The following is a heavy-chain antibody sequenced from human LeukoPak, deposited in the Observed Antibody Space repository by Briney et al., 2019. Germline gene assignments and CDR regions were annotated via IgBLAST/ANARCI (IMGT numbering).Heavy chain of an antibody. CDR1: GGTFSSYA. CDR2: IIPILGIA. Sequence: ASVKVSCKASGGTFSSYAISWVRQAPGQGLEWMGRIIPILGIANYAQKFQGRVTITADKSTSTAYMELSSLRSEDTAVYYCAREKGYCTNGVCYDLYYFDYWGQGTLVTVSS. CDR3: AREKGYCTNGVCYDLYYFDY. J-gene: IGHJ4*02. V-gene: IGHV1-69*04. D-gene: IGHD2-8*01.